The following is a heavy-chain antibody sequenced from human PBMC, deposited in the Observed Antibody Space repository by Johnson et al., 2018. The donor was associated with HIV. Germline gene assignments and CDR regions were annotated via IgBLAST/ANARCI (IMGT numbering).Heavy chain of an antibody. CDR3: AREMATICPQNFCDAFDI. J-gene: IGHJ3*02. CDR1: GFTFSSYA. D-gene: IGHD5-24*01. CDR2: ISYDGSNK. Sequence: QVQLVESGGGVVQPGRSLRLSCAASGFTFSSYAMHWVRQAPGQGLEWVAVISYDGSNKYYADSVKGRFTISRDNSKNTLYLQMNSLRAEDTAVYYCAREMATICPQNFCDAFDIWGQGTMVTVSS. V-gene: IGHV3-30*04.